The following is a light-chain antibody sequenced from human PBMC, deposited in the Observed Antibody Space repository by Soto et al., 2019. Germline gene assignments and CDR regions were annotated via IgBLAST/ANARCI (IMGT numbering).Light chain of an antibody. Sequence: DILMTQSPATLSVSPGERVILSCRASQSVGSTLAWYQQKPGQAPRLLIRGASTRATGVPARFSGSGSGTEFTLTISSLQSEDVAVYYCQQYSTSLTFGGGTTLEIK. CDR3: QQYSTSLT. J-gene: IGKJ4*02. CDR1: QSVGST. CDR2: GAS. V-gene: IGKV3-15*01.